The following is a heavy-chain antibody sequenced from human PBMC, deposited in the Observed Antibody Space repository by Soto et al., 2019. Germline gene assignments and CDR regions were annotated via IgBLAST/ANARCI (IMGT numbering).Heavy chain of an antibody. D-gene: IGHD6-13*01. V-gene: IGHV1-2*02. CDR3: AREYSSTWYPFDY. CDR1: LYTFTRHY. Sequence: ASVNVPCKASLYTFTRHYMHWVRQAPGQGFEWMGWINPNSGGTNYAQKFQGRVTMTRDTSISTAYMELNRLRSDDTAVFYCAREYSSTWYPFDYWGQGTLVTVSS. CDR2: INPNSGGT. J-gene: IGHJ4*02.